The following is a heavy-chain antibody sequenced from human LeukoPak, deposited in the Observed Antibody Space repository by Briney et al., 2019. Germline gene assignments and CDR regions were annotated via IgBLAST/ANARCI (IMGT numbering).Heavy chain of an antibody. CDR1: GFTFSDYY. V-gene: IGHV3-11*05. Sequence: GGSLRLSCAASGFTFSDYYMSWIRQAPGKGLEWVSYISSSSSYTNHADSVKGRFTISRDNAKNSLYLQMNSLRAEDTAVYYCARVGYYYDSSGPDYWGQGTLVTVSS. CDR3: ARVGYYYDSSGPDY. J-gene: IGHJ4*02. D-gene: IGHD3-22*01. CDR2: ISSSSSYT.